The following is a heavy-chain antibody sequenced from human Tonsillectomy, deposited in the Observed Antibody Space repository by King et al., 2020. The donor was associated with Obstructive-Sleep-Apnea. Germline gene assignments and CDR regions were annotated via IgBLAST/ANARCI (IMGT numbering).Heavy chain of an antibody. CDR3: ARDGYSSGYYSHFDY. J-gene: IGHJ4*02. CDR1: DYSISSGYY. D-gene: IGHD3-22*01. V-gene: IGHV4-38-2*02. Sequence: VQLQESGPGLVKPSETLSLTCTISDYSISSGYYWGWIRQPPGKGLEWIGSIYHSGNTFYNASLKSRATISVDTSKNQFSLKLSSLTAADTAVYYCARDGYSSGYYSHFDYWGQGTLVTVSS. CDR2: IYHSGNT.